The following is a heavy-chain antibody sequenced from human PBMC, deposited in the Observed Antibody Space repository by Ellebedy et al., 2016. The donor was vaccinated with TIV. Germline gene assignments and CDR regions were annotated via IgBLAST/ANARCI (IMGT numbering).Heavy chain of an antibody. J-gene: IGHJ4*02. D-gene: IGHD3-16*02. V-gene: IGHV3-23*01. Sequence: PGGSLRLSCAASGFTFSSYAMSWVRQAPGKGLEWVSAISGSGGSTYYADSVKGRFTISRDNSKNTLYLQMNSLRAEDTAVYYCAKSDMGDYVWGSYRYADYWGQGTLVTVSS. CDR1: GFTFSSYA. CDR2: ISGSGGST. CDR3: AKSDMGDYVWGSYRYADY.